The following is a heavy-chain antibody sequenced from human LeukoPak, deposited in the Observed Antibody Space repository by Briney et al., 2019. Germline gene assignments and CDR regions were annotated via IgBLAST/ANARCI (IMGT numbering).Heavy chain of an antibody. CDR2: IYTSGST. CDR3: ARVHYDILTGYPSYWHFDL. D-gene: IGHD3-9*01. V-gene: IGHV4-4*07. CDR1: GGSISSYY. J-gene: IGHJ2*01. Sequence: SETLSLTCTVSGGSISSYYWSWIRQPAGKGLEWIGRIYTSGSTNYNPSLKSRVTMSVDTSKNQFSLKLSSVTAADTAVYYCARVHYDILTGYPSYWHFDLWGRGTLVTVSS.